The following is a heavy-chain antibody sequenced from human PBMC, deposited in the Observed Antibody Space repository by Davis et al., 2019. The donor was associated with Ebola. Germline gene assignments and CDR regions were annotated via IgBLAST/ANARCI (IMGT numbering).Heavy chain of an antibody. CDR2: INPNDGRT. D-gene: IGHD5-12*01. Sequence: AASVKVSCKASGYTFTNYYMHWVRQAPGQGLEWMGMINPNDGRTIYAQKFQGRVTVTRDTSTTTVNMDLSSLRSEDTALYYCTTPGGQDSGYDVFDIWGQGTMVTVSS. CDR1: GYTFTNYY. J-gene: IGHJ3*02. V-gene: IGHV1-46*03. CDR3: TTPGGQDSGYDVFDI.